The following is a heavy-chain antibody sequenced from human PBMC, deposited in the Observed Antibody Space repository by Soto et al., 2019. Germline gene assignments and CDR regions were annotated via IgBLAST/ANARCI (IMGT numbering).Heavy chain of an antibody. D-gene: IGHD3-10*01. CDR3: ASQMVRGVINHQSHFDY. CDR1: GGSISSYY. CDR2: IYYSGST. J-gene: IGHJ4*02. V-gene: IGHV4-59*08. Sequence: SETLSLTCTVSGGSISSYYWSWIRQPPGKGLEWIGYIYYSGSTNYNPSLKSRVTISVDTSKNQFSLKLSSVTAADTAVYYCASQMVRGVINHQSHFDYWGQGTLVTVSS.